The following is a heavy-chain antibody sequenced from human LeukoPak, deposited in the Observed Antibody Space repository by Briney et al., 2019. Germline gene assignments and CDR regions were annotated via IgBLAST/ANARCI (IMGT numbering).Heavy chain of an antibody. V-gene: IGHV3-30-3*01. J-gene: IGHJ4*02. CDR1: RFTFSSYA. Sequence: GGSLRLSCAASRFTFSSYAMHWVRQAPGKGLEWVAVISYDGSNKYYADSVKGRFTISRDNSKNTLYLQMNSLRAEDTAVYYCARDHDLDYWGQGTLVTVSS. CDR2: ISYDGSNK. CDR3: ARDHDLDY.